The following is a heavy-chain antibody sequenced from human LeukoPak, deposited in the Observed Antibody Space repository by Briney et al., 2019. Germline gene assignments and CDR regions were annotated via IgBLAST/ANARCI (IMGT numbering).Heavy chain of an antibody. D-gene: IGHD6-19*01. CDR2: IYTSGST. V-gene: IGHV4-4*07. CDR3: ARESGRGWYMYYGMDV. Sequence: SETLSLTCTVSGGSISSYYWSWIRQPAGKGLEWIGRIYTSGSTNYNPSLKSRVTMSVDTSKNQFSLKLSSVTAADTAVYYCARESGRGWYMYYGMDVWGQGTTVTVSS. CDR1: GGSISSYY. J-gene: IGHJ6*02.